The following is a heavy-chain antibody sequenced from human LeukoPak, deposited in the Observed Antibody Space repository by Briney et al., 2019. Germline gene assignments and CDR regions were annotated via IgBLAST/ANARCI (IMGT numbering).Heavy chain of an antibody. D-gene: IGHD6-19*01. CDR2: ISSASSYT. V-gene: IGHV3-11*05. Sequence: GGSLRLSCAASGFIFSDYYMSWIRQAPGKGLEWVSYISSASSYTNYADSVKGRFTISRDNAKNSLYLQMNSLRAEDTAVYYCARVFWRYSSGRIGWFDPWGQGTLVTVSS. CDR1: GFIFSDYY. CDR3: ARVFWRYSSGRIGWFDP. J-gene: IGHJ5*02.